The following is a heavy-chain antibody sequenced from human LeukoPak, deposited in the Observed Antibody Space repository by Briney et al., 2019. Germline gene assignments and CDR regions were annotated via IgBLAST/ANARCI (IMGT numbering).Heavy chain of an antibody. D-gene: IGHD5-24*01. CDR1: GGSISSGGYY. Sequence: SQTLSLTCTVSGGSISSGGYYWSWIRQHPRKGLEWIGYIYYNVDTYYNPSLESRVTISVDTSKNQFSLKLSSVTAADTAVYYCARDSSGMATIGRYFDFWGQGTLVTVSS. CDR3: ARDSSGMATIGRYFDF. V-gene: IGHV4-31*03. J-gene: IGHJ4*02. CDR2: IYYNVDT.